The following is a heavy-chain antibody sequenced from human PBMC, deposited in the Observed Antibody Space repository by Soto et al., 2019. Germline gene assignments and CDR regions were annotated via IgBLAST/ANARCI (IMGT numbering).Heavy chain of an antibody. CDR1: GFTFSSYA. Sequence: QVQLVESGGGVVQPGRSLRLSCAASGFTFSSYAMHWVRQAPGKGLEWVAVISYDGSNKYYADSVKGRFTISRDNSKNTLYLQMNSLRAEDTAVYYCASSDKGDYAGGPDYWGQGTLVTVSS. CDR3: ASSDKGDYAGGPDY. D-gene: IGHD4-17*01. CDR2: ISYDGSNK. J-gene: IGHJ4*02. V-gene: IGHV3-30-3*01.